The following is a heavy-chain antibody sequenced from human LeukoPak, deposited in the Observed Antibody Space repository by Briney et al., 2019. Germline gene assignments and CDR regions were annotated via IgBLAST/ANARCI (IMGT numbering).Heavy chain of an antibody. D-gene: IGHD3-10*01. CDR1: GFTFSDYA. Sequence: GGSLRLSCVGSGFTFSDYAIHWVRQAPGKGLEWVAVSAHDEVGKQFADSVKGRFTLSRDNSKNTLFLQMNSLRAEDTAVYYCAKLSLSGRSQSADYWGQGTLVTVSS. CDR3: AKLSLSGRSQSADY. J-gene: IGHJ4*02. CDR2: SAHDEVGK. V-gene: IGHV3-30*18.